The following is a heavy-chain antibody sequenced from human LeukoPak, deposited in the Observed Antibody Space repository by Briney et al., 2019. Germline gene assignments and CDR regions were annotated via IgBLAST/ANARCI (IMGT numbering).Heavy chain of an antibody. J-gene: IGHJ4*02. CDR3: ARGCSSTSCHSRDFDY. CDR2: MNPNSGNT. CDR1: GYTFTSYD. V-gene: IGHV1-8*01. D-gene: IGHD2-2*01. Sequence: ASVKVSCKAPGYTFTSYDINWVRQATGQGLEWMGWMNPNSGNTGYAQKFQGRVTMTRNTSISTAYMELSNLRSEDTAVYYCARGCSSTSCHSRDFDYWGQGTLVTVSS.